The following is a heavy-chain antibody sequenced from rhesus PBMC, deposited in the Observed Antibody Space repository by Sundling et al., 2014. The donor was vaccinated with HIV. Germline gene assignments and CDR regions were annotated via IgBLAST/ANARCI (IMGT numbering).Heavy chain of an antibody. D-gene: IGHD4-23*01. CDR3: ASEVTANDALDF. V-gene: IGHV4-80*01. CDR2: INGNSGST. Sequence: QVQLQESGPGLVKPSETLSLTCTVSGASISSYWWSWIRQPPGKGLEWIGEINGNSGSTNYNPSLKSRVTISRDTSKNQFSLKLSSVTAADTAVYYCASEVTANDALDFWGQGLRVTVSS. CDR1: GASISSYW. J-gene: IGHJ3*01.